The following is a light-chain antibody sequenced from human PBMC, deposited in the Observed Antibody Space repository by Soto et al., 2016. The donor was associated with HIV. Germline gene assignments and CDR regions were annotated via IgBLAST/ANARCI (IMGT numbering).Light chain of an antibody. J-gene: IGLJ2*01. CDR3: QVWDSSGDPV. Sequence: SYELTQPPSVSVAPGKTARITCEGNNIGSKSVHWYQQKPGQAPMLVVYDDSDRPSGIPERFSGSNSGNTATLTISRVEAGDEADYFCQVWDSSGDPVFGGGTKLTVL. CDR2: DDS. V-gene: IGLV3-21*03. CDR1: NIGSKS.